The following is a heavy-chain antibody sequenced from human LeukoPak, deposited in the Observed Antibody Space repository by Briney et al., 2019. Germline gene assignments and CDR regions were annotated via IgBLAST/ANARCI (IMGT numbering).Heavy chain of an antibody. CDR2: ISSSSSTI. Sequence: PGGSLRLSCAASGFTFSSYSMNWVRQAPGKGLEWVSYISSSSSTIYYADSVKGRFTISRDNAKNSLYLQMNSLRAEDTAVYYCARPRSGGHFDYWGQGTLVTVSS. V-gene: IGHV3-48*01. D-gene: IGHD1-26*01. CDR3: ARPRSGGHFDY. J-gene: IGHJ4*02. CDR1: GFTFSSYS.